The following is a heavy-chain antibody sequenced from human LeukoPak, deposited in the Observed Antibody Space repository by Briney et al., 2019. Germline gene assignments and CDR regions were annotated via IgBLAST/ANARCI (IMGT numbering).Heavy chain of an antibody. D-gene: IGHD1-14*01. CDR1: GFTFRIYW. CDR2: ISGSGGST. J-gene: IGHJ4*02. Sequence: GGSLRLSCEASGFTFRIYWMTWVRQAPGKGLEWVSAISGSGGSTYYADSVKGRFTISRDNSKNTLYLQMNSLRAEDTAVYYCTTGDYWGQGTLVTVSS. CDR3: TTGDY. V-gene: IGHV3-23*01.